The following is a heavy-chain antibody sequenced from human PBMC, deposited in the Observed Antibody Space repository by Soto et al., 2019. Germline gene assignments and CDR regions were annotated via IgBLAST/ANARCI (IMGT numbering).Heavy chain of an antibody. CDR1: GFTFSDYY. CDR3: ARLDGNDYDSSGYYYYYYGMDV. J-gene: IGHJ6*02. V-gene: IGHV3-11*01. D-gene: IGHD3-22*01. CDR2: ISSSGSTI. Sequence: QVQLVESGGGLVKPGGSLRLSCAASGFTFSDYYMSWIRQAPGKGLEWVSYISSSGSTIYYADSVKGRFTISRDNAKNSLYLQMNSLRAEDTAVYHCARLDGNDYDSSGYYYYYYGMDVWGQGTTVTVSS.